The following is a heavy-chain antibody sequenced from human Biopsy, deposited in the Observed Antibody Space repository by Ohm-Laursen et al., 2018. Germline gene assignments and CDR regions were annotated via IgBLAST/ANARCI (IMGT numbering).Heavy chain of an antibody. D-gene: IGHD5-24*01. J-gene: IGHJ5*02. V-gene: IGHV4-4*07. CDR1: GGPLSSYS. CDR2: IYTSGIT. Sequence: PGTLSLTCTVSGGPLSSYSWSWIRQPAGKGLEWIGQIYTSGITNYNPSLKSRVTMSVDTSKNKFSLRASSVTAADTAVYYCARDRDRRGWFDPWGQGTLVTVSS. CDR3: ARDRDRRGWFDP.